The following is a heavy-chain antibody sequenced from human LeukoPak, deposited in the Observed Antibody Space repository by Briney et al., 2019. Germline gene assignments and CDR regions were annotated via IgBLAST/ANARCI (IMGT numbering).Heavy chain of an antibody. J-gene: IGHJ5*02. V-gene: IGHV4-59*01. CDR1: GGSISSYY. Sequence: SETLSLTSTVSGGSISSYYWSWIRQPPGKGLEWIGYIYYSGSTNHNPSLKSRVTISVDTSKNQFSLKLSSVTAADTAVYYCARDRRYCSSTSCYQGWFDPWGQRTLVTVSS. CDR3: ARDRRYCSSTSCYQGWFDP. CDR2: IYYSGST. D-gene: IGHD2-2*01.